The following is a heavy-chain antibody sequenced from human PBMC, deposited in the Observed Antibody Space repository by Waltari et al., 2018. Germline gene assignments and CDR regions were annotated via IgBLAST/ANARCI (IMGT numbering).Heavy chain of an antibody. V-gene: IGHV4-30-2*01. J-gene: IGHJ4*02. D-gene: IGHD3-9*01. CDR2: IYHSGST. CDR3: ARGYDILTGYLNYFDY. CDR1: GVPISSGGYF. Sequence: HLQLQDSGSGLVKPSQTLSLSCAVSGVPISSGGYFWRLIRPPAGKGLGWIGYIYHSGSTYYNPSLKSRVTISVDRSKNQFSLKLSSVTAADTAVYYCARGYDILTGYLNYFDYWGQGTLVTVSS.